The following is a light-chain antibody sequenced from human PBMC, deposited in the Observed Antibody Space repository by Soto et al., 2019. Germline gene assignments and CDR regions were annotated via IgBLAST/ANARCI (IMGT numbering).Light chain of an antibody. CDR2: DVS. CDR1: QDISSN. CDR3: QHYDTGPTWT. V-gene: IGKV1-33*01. J-gene: IGKJ1*01. Sequence: DIQMTQSPPSLSGFVGDRVSITCQSSQDISSNLNWYQQKAGEAPRLLISDVSTLETGVPSRFSGSGSGTDYTLTIASQQPEDTATYYCQHYDTGPTWTFGQGTKVQI.